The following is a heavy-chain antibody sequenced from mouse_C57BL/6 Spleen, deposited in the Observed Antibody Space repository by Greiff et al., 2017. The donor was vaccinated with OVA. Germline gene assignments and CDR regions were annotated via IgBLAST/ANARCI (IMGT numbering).Heavy chain of an antibody. V-gene: IGHV1-54*01. CDR3: ARSDAGAWFAY. D-gene: IGHD6-5*01. CDR2: INPGSGGT. CDR1: GYAFTNYL. J-gene: IGHJ3*01. Sequence: QVQLQQSGAELVRPGPSVKVSCKASGYAFTNYLIAWVKQRPGQGLAWIGVINPGSGGTNYNEKFKGKATLTADKSSSTAYMQLSSLTSEDSAVYCCARSDAGAWFAYWGQGTLVTVSA.